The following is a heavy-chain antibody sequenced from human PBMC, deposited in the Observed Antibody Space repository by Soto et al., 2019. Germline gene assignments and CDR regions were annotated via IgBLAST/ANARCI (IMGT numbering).Heavy chain of an antibody. V-gene: IGHV1-46*01. CDR2: IKPSGGQT. D-gene: IGHD2-21*02. CDR1: GNTFTNYY. J-gene: IGHJ4*02. CDR3: ARGGHVVVVTAAFDY. Sequence: QVQLMQSGAEVKKPGASVKVSCKASGNTFTNYYIHWVRQAPGQGLEWMGTIKPSGGQTTYAQKIIGRVTMTRDTSTSTLYMELTSLRSEDTAVYYCARGGHVVVVTAAFDYWGQGTLVTVSS.